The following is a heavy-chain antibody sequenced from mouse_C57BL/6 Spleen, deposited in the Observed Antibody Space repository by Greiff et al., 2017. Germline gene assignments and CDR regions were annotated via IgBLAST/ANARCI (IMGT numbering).Heavy chain of an antibody. V-gene: IGHV1-26*01. CDR3: ANYGSTPYAMDY. D-gene: IGHD1-1*01. CDR2: INPNNGGT. CDR1: GYTFTDYY. Sequence: EVQLQQSGPELVKPGASVKISCKASGYTFTDYYMNWVKQSHGKSLEWIGDINPNNGGTSYNQKFKGKVTLTVDKSSSTAYMELRSLTSEDSAVYYCANYGSTPYAMDYWGQGTSVTVSS. J-gene: IGHJ4*01.